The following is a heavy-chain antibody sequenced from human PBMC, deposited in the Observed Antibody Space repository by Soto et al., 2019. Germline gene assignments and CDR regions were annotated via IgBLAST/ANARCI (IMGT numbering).Heavy chain of an antibody. J-gene: IGHJ4*02. Sequence: EVQLLESGGGLVQPGRSLRLSCAASGFTFSSYAMSWVRQAPGKGLEWVSAISGSGDTTYYADSVKGRFTISRDNSKNTLFLQINSLRAEDTAVYYCAKFFVETGGSSGWPWSFHHWGQGTLVTVSS. V-gene: IGHV3-23*01. CDR1: GFTFSSYA. CDR2: ISGSGDTT. CDR3: AKFFVETGGSSGWPWSFHH. D-gene: IGHD6-25*01.